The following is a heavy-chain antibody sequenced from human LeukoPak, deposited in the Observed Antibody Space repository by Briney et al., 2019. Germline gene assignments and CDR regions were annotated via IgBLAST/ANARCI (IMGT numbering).Heavy chain of an antibody. Sequence: ASVKVSCKASGYTFTRYYMHWVRQAPGQGLEWMGIINPSGGTTSCAQKFQGRVTVTRDTSTTTVYMELNSLRSEDTAVYYCARDSYNDYYFDYWGRGTLVTVSS. CDR3: ARDSYNDYYFDY. J-gene: IGHJ4*02. D-gene: IGHD5-24*01. CDR2: INPSGGTT. CDR1: GYTFTRYY. V-gene: IGHV1-46*01.